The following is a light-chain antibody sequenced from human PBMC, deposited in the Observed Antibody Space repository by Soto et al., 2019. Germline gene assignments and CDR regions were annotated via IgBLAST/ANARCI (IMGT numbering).Light chain of an antibody. CDR3: QHART. Sequence: DIQMTQSPSSLSASVGDRVTITCQASQDIKNYLNWYQQKPGKAPKLLIYDASNLKTGVPSRFSGSGSGRDFTFTITSLQPEDIATYYCQHARTFGQGTKLEIK. V-gene: IGKV1-33*01. CDR1: QDIKNY. J-gene: IGKJ2*01. CDR2: DAS.